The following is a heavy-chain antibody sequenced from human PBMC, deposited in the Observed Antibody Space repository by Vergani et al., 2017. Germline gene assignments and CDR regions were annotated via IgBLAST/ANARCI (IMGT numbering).Heavy chain of an antibody. CDR1: GGSVTSTSYH. CDR3: ARGLTDXDSGRYSPGWFDP. D-gene: IGHD6-19*01. V-gene: IGHV4-39*01. Sequence: QLQLKESGPGLVKPSETLSLTCDVSGGSVTSTSYHWAWIRLPPGKGLEWIGSLYNPGKTYYNSSLESRLSLSVDTSTNQFFMRLNSVTAADTAVYYCARGLTDXDSGRYSPGWFDPWGQGITAIVSS. CDR2: LYNPGKT. J-gene: IGHJ5*02.